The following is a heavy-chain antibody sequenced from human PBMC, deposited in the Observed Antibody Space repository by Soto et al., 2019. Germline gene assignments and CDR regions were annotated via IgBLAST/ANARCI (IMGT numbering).Heavy chain of an antibody. CDR1: GGSFSGYY. V-gene: IGHV4-31*11. J-gene: IGHJ4*02. CDR3: ARGPPIAAAGNFDY. D-gene: IGHD6-13*01. Sequence: SETLSLTCAVFGGSFSGYYWSWIRQHPGKGLEWIGYIYYSGSTYYNPSLKSRVTISVDTSKNQFSLKLSSVTAADTAVYYCARGPPIAAAGNFDYWGQGTLVTVSS. CDR2: IYYSGST.